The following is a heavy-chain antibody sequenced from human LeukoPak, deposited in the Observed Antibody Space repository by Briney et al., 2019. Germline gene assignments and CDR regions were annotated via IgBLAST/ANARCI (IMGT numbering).Heavy chain of an antibody. V-gene: IGHV4-34*01. CDR3: ARGHSSGWYFDY. Sequence: SQTLSLTCAVYGGSFSGYYWSWVRQPPGKGLEWIGEINHSGSTNYNPSLKSRVTISVDTSKNQFSLKLSSVTAADTAVYYCARGHSSGWYFDYWGQGTLVTVSS. CDR2: INHSGST. D-gene: IGHD6-19*01. CDR1: GGSFSGYY. J-gene: IGHJ4*02.